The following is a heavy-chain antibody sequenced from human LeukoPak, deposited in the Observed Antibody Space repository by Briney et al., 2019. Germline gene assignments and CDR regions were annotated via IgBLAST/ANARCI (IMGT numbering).Heavy chain of an antibody. J-gene: IGHJ1*01. CDR3: AREVPWDGDFQH. D-gene: IGHD1-26*01. V-gene: IGHV3-74*01. CDR2: INSDGSST. Sequence: GGSLRLSCGASGFTFSNYWMHWVRQVTGKGLVWVSRINSDGSSTNYADFVKGRFTISRDNAKNTLYLQMNSLRAEDTAVYYCAREVPWDGDFQHWGQGTLVTVSS. CDR1: GFTFSNYW.